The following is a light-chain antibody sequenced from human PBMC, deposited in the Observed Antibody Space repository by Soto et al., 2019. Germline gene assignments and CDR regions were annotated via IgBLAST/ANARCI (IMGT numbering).Light chain of an antibody. CDR3: CSYTTSNTRQIX. CDR1: SSDVGGYNY. CDR2: DVS. Sequence: QSVLAQPASVSGSPGQSITISCTGTSSDVGGYNYVSWYQHHPGKAPKLMIYDVSNRPSGVSNRFSGSKSGNTASLTISGLQPEDEADYYCCSYTTSNTRQIXFGTGTKGTV. J-gene: IGLJ1*01. V-gene: IGLV2-14*03.